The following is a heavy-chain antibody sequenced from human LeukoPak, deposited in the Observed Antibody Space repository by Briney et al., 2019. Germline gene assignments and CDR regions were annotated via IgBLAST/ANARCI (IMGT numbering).Heavy chain of an antibody. J-gene: IGHJ3*02. CDR2: ISAYNGNK. CDR3: ARGSGPLWFGELYAFDI. CDR1: GYTFTSYG. V-gene: IGHV1-18*01. Sequence: AAVKVSXKASGYTFTSYGISGVRQAPGQGLEGMGWISAYNGNKNYAQKLQGRVTMTTDTSTSTAYMELRSLRSDDTAVYYCARGSGPLWFGELYAFDIWGQGTMVTVSS. D-gene: IGHD3-10*01.